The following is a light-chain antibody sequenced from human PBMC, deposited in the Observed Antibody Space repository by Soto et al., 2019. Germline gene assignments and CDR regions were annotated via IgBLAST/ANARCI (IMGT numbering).Light chain of an antibody. CDR2: GSS. V-gene: IGKV3-20*01. Sequence: EIVLTQSPGTLSLSPGERATLSCRASQNVASSYLAWYQQKPGQAPRLLIYGSSIRGAGIPDRFSGSGSGTDFTLTISRLDPEDFAVYFCQQYGRSPRTFGQGTK. CDR3: QQYGRSPRT. CDR1: QNVASSY. J-gene: IGKJ1*01.